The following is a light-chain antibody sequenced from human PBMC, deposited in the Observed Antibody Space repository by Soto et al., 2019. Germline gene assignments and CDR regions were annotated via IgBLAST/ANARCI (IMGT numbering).Light chain of an antibody. CDR2: DTL. V-gene: IGKV3-20*01. CDR3: QQYGISPWT. J-gene: IGKJ1*01. CDR1: QSVPTNY. Sequence: EIVLTQSPGTLSLSPGERVTLSCRASQSVPTNYLSWYRQKPGQAPRLLIYDTLKRATGVPDRFSGSGSGTDFTLTISRLEPEDFAVYYCQQYGISPWTFGQGTKVEIK.